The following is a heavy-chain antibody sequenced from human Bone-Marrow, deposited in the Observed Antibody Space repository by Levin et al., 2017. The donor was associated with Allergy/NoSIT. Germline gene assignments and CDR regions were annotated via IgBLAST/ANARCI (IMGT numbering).Heavy chain of an antibody. V-gene: IGHV2-5*02. Sequence: SGPTLVKPTQTLTLTCTFSGFSLTPSGVGVGWVRQPPGKAPEWLALIYWDDDKRFNPSLKSRLAVTKDTSKNRVVLTLTDMDPVDTATYFCTAAFDYWGPGILVIVSS. CDR2: IYWDDDK. J-gene: IGHJ4*02. CDR1: GFSLTPSGVG. CDR3: TAAFDY.